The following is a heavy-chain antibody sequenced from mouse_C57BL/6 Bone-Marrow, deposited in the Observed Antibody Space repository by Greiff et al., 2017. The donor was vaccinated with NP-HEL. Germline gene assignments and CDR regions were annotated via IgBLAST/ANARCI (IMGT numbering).Heavy chain of an antibody. J-gene: IGHJ3*01. CDR3: VDGYYAY. Sequence: EVQLQQSGPELVKPGASVKISCKASGYTFTDYYMNWVKQSHGKSLEWIGDINPNNGGTSYNQKFKGKATLTVDKSSSTANMELRSLTSEDSAVYYCVDGYYAYWGQGTLVTVSA. CDR1: GYTFTDYY. V-gene: IGHV1-26*01. CDR2: INPNNGGT. D-gene: IGHD2-3*01.